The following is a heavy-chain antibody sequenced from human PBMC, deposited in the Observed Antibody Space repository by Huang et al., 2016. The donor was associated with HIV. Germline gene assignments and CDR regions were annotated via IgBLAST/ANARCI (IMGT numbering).Heavy chain of an antibody. CDR1: GFTFNSYA. CDR3: SRDDFWSGYSDYYGLDV. Sequence: EVQLLESGGGLVQPGGSLRLSCAASGFTFNSYAMSWVRQVPGRGLEWVSASSGCGGNTYSADSGKGRFTISRDNSKKTLFLQMSGLRAEDTAVYYCSRDDFWSGYSDYYGLDVWGQGTTVTVSS. CDR2: SSGCGGNT. V-gene: IGHV3-23*01. D-gene: IGHD3-3*01. J-gene: IGHJ6*02.